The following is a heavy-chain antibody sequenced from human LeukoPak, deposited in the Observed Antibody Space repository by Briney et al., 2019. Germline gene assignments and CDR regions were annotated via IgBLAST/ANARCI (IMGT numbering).Heavy chain of an antibody. D-gene: IGHD3-22*01. J-gene: IGHJ4*02. CDR3: TADLSDSSAWSFDY. V-gene: IGHV3-15*01. CDR2: IRTKTEGETT. CDR1: GFPFNTCD. Sequence: GGSLRLSCAASGFPFNTCDMNWVRQAPGKGLEWVGRIRTKTEGETTDYPGPVKGRFTISRDHSKNTLYLQMNSLKTEDTAVYYCTADLSDSSAWSFDYWGQGTLVTVSS.